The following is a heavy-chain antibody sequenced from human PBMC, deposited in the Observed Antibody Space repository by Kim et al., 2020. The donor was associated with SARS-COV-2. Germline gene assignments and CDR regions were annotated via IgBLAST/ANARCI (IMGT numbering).Heavy chain of an antibody. V-gene: IGHV3-15*05. J-gene: IGHJ4*02. CDR2: GTT. CDR3: TARTSGGWAN. D-gene: IGHD6-19*01. Sequence: GTTDFVVTVKGRFTISRDDSKTILYLQMNSLKNEDTAVYYCTARTSGGWANWGQGTLVTVSS.